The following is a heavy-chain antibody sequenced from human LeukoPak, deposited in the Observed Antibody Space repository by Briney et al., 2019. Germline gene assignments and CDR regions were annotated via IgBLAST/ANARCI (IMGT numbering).Heavy chain of an antibody. CDR1: GFSFSSHW. J-gene: IGHJ4*02. CDR2: INKDGREK. D-gene: IGHD5-24*01. CDR3: ARDGVRDGLYFDY. Sequence: GGSLRLSCAASGFSFSSHWTSWVRQAPGKGLERGANINKDGREKQYTDSVKGRLTIPRTHPKTPLSLQMNSLRAEDTAVYYCARDGVRDGLYFDYWGQGTLVTVSS. V-gene: IGHV3-7*01.